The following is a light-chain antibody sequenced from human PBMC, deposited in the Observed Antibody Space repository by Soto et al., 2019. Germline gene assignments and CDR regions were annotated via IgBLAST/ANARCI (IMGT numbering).Light chain of an antibody. CDR1: SSDVGGQNA. J-gene: IGLJ2*01. Sequence: QSALTQPASVSGSPGQSITISCTGTSSDVGGQNAVSWYQQHPGKAPKFMIYDVSKRPSGVSSRFSGSKSGNTASLTISGLQAEDVADYYCCSYAGSSTVVFGGGTKLTVL. CDR2: DVS. CDR3: CSYAGSSTVV. V-gene: IGLV2-23*02.